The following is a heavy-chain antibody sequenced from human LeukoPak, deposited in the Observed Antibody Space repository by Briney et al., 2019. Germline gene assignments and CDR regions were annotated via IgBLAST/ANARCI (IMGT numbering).Heavy chain of an antibody. V-gene: IGHV3-64D*09. CDR2: ISNTGGST. Sequence: PGGSLRLSCSASGFTFSYHTMHWVRQAPGKGLEFVSGISNTGGSTSYADSVKGRFSISRDNSKNMIYLQMISLRAEDTAVYYCVKLCTIRASVDYGGQGSLVTVSS. CDR3: VKLCTIRASVDY. D-gene: IGHD5-24*01. J-gene: IGHJ4*02. CDR1: GFTFSYHT.